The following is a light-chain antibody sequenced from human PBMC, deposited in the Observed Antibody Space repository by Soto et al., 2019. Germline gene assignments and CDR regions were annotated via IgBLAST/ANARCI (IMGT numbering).Light chain of an antibody. CDR1: SSDVVV. Sequence: QSALTQPRSVSGSPGQSGTISFTGTSSDVVVSWYQQHPGKAPKLIISDVTYRPSGVPDRFSGSKSGNTASLTISGLQAEDEADYYCCSYGLTYALLGGGTKLTVL. CDR2: DVT. V-gene: IGLV2-11*01. J-gene: IGLJ2*01. CDR3: CSYGLTYAL.